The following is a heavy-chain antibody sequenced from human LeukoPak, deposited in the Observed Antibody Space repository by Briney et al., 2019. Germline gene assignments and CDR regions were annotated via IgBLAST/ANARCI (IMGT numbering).Heavy chain of an antibody. Sequence: PGGSLRLSCAASGFTFSSYWMSWVRQAPGKGLEWVANIKQDGSEKYYVDSVKGRFTISRDNAKNSLYLQMNSLRAEDTAVYYCAREGYSSSWSSAFDIWGQGTMVTVSS. V-gene: IGHV3-7*01. CDR3: AREGYSSSWSSAFDI. CDR2: IKQDGSEK. J-gene: IGHJ3*02. D-gene: IGHD6-13*01. CDR1: GFTFSSYW.